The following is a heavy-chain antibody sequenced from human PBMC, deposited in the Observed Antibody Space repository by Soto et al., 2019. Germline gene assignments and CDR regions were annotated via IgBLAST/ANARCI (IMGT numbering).Heavy chain of an antibody. CDR3: ARVMGTMVRGVIITARSDYDY. CDR2: ISAYNGNT. J-gene: IGHJ4*02. CDR1: GYTFPSYG. D-gene: IGHD3-10*01. V-gene: IGHV1-18*01. Sequence: GASVKVSCKASGYTFPSYGISWVRQAPGQGLEWMGWISAYNGNTNYAQKLQGRVTMTTDTSTSTAYMELRSLRSDDTAVYYCARVMGTMVRGVIITARSDYDYWGQGTLVTVSS.